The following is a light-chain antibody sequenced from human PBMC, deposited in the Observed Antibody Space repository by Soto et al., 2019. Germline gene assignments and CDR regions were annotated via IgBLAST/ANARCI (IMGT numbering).Light chain of an antibody. CDR2: GAS. V-gene: IGKV3-15*01. CDR3: QQYKNWPPVT. CDR1: QSVNSN. Sequence: ETVMTQSPATLSVSLGERATLPCRASQSVNSNLAWYQQKPGQAPRLLIYGASIRATGVPARFSGSGSGTDFTLTISSLQPEDFAVYFCQQYKNWPPVTFGGGTKVEIK. J-gene: IGKJ4*01.